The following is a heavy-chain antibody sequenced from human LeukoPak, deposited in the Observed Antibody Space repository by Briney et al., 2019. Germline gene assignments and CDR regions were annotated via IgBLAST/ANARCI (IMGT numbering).Heavy chain of an antibody. CDR3: ARGDSLTGYSPPDY. Sequence: GASVKVSCKASGYTFTSYDINWVRQATGQGLEWMGWMNPNSGNTGYAQKFQGRVTMTRNTSISTAYMELNSLRSEDTAVYYCARGDSLTGYSPPDYWGQGTLVTVSS. D-gene: IGHD3-9*01. CDR2: MNPNSGNT. V-gene: IGHV1-8*01. CDR1: GYTFTSYD. J-gene: IGHJ4*02.